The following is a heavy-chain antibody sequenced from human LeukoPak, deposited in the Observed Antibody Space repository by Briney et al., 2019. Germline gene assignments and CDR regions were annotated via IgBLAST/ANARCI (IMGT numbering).Heavy chain of an antibody. CDR2: ITPIFGTA. CDR1: GGTFSSYA. D-gene: IGHD2-2*01. V-gene: IGHV1-69*13. Sequence: SVNVSCKASGGTFSSYAISWVRQAPGQGLEWMGGITPIFGTANYAQKFQGRVTITADESTSTAYMEVSSLRSEDMAVYYCARWDAGCSSTSCHRDKYFQHWGQGTLVTVSS. CDR3: ARWDAGCSSTSCHRDKYFQH. J-gene: IGHJ1*01.